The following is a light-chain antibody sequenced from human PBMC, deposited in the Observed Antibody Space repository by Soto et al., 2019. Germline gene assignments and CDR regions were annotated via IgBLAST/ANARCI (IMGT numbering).Light chain of an antibody. CDR2: KAS. J-gene: IGKJ5*01. V-gene: IGKV1-5*03. CDR1: QSISSW. Sequence: DIQMTQSPSTLSASVGDRVTITCRASQSISSWLAWYQQKPGKAPKLLIYKASSLESGVPSRFSGSGSGTEFTLTISSLQPDDFATEYCQQYNSYPITFGQGTRLEIK. CDR3: QQYNSYPIT.